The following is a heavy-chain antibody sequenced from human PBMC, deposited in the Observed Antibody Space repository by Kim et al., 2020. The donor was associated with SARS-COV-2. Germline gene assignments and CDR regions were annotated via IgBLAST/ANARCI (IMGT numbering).Heavy chain of an antibody. V-gene: IGHV4-39*01. J-gene: IGHJ4*02. CDR1: CGSISSSSYY. CDR2: IYYSGST. Sequence: SETLSLTCTVSCGSISSSSYYWGWIRQPPGKGLEWIGSIYYSGSTYYNPSLKSRVTISVDTSKNQFSLKLSSVTAADTAVYYCARHGTTYDSSGPLGYWGQGTLVTVSS. D-gene: IGHD3-22*01. CDR3: ARHGTTYDSSGPLGY.